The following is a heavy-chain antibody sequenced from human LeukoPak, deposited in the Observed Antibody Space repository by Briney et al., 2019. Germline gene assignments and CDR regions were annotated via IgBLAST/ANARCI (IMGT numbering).Heavy chain of an antibody. Sequence: GGSLRLSCAASGFTFSSYGMHWVRQAPGKGLEWVAFIRYDGSNKYYADSVKGRFTISRDNSKNTLYLQMNSLRAEDTAVYYCARDPGRPWFEYYFDYWGQGTLVTVSS. J-gene: IGHJ4*02. CDR1: GFTFSSYG. CDR3: ARDPGRPWFEYYFDY. D-gene: IGHD3-10*01. V-gene: IGHV3-30*02. CDR2: IRYDGSNK.